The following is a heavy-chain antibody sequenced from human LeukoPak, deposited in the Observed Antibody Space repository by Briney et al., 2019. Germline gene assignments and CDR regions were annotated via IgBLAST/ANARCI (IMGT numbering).Heavy chain of an antibody. D-gene: IGHD3-16*01. CDR2: ISSSGSTI. CDR1: GFTFSDYY. V-gene: IGHV3-11*01. Sequence: GGSLRLSCAASGFTFSDYYMSWIRQAPGKGLEWVSYISSSGSTIFYADSVKGRFTISRDNAKNSLYLQMNSLRAEDTAVYYCARAGSNYDYVWGSYSYGRSYWFDPWGQGTLVTVSS. J-gene: IGHJ5*02. CDR3: ARAGSNYDYVWGSYSYGRSYWFDP.